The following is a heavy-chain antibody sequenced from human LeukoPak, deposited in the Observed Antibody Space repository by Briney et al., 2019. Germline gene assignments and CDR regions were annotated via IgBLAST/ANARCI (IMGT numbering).Heavy chain of an antibody. CDR1: GFTFSNYW. CDR2: MKQDASEK. V-gene: IGHV3-7*05. CDR3: VRDQGAFDM. Sequence: GGSLRLSCAASGFTFSNYWMSWVRQAPGKGLEWVGNMKQDASEKYFVDSLRGRFTISRDNAKNSLFLQMNSLRADDTAVYYCVRDQGAFDMWGHGTMVTVSS. J-gene: IGHJ3*02.